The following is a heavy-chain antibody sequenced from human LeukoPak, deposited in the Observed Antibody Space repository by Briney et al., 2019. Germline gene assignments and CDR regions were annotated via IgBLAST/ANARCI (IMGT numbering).Heavy chain of an antibody. J-gene: IGHJ5*02. CDR1: GGSISSSSYY. D-gene: IGHD2-15*01. Sequence: SETLSLTCTVSGGSISSSSYYWGWIRQPPGKGLEWIGSIYYSGSTYYNPPLKSRVTISVDTSKNQFSLKLNSVTAADTAVYYCARERKFCSGGSCYHNWFDPWGQGTLVTVSS. CDR3: ARERKFCSGGSCYHNWFDP. CDR2: IYYSGST. V-gene: IGHV4-39*07.